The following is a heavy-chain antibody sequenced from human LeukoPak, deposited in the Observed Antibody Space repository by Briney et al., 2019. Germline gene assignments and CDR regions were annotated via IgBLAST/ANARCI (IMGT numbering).Heavy chain of an antibody. Sequence: TSETLSLTCTVSGGSISSSSYYWGWIRQPPGKGLEWIGSIYYSGSTYYNPSLKSRVTISVDTSKNQFSLKLSSVTAADTAVYYCARRSRGYSGYDPRGAFDYWGRGTLVTVSS. D-gene: IGHD5-12*01. V-gene: IGHV4-39*01. J-gene: IGHJ4*02. CDR1: GGSISSSSYY. CDR3: ARRSRGYSGYDPRGAFDY. CDR2: IYYSGST.